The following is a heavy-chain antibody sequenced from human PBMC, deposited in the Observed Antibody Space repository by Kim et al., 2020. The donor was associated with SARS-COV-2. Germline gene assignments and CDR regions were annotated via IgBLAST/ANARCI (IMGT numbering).Heavy chain of an antibody. V-gene: IGHV1-24*01. J-gene: IGHJ4*02. CDR1: GYTLTELS. D-gene: IGHD2-21*02. CDR2: FDPEDGET. Sequence: ASVKVSCKVSGYTLTELSMHWVRQAPGKGLEWMGGFDPEDGETIYAQKFQGRVTMTEDTSTDTAYMELSSLRSEDTAVYYCATGFAYCGGDCSHVYWGQGTLVTVSS. CDR3: ATGFAYCGGDCSHVY.